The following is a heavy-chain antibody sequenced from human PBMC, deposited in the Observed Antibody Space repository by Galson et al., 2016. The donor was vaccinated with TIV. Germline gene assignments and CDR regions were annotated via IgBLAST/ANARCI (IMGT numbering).Heavy chain of an antibody. V-gene: IGHV4-34*01. J-gene: IGHJ4*02. CDR1: GGSFSGYF. Sequence: SETLSLTCAVYGGSFSGYFWSWIRQSPGGGLEWIGEINHSGTTRYSPSLKSRVTISLDMAKNQLSLKVISVTAADTAVYYCARGPRLRTSLFEDITKTFDYWGQGARVTVSS. D-gene: IGHD3-3*01. CDR2: INHSGTT. CDR3: ARGPRLRTSLFEDITKTFDY.